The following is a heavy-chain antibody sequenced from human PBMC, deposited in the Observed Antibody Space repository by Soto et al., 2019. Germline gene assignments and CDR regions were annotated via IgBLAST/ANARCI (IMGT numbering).Heavy chain of an antibody. V-gene: IGHV3-74*01. CDR1: GFTFSSSW. J-gene: IGHJ4*02. D-gene: IGHD6-19*01. Sequence: GGSLRLSCAASGFTFSSSWMHWVRQAPGKGLVWVSRINSGASNTNYADSAKGRFTISRDNAKNTLYLQMDSLTAEDTAVYYCARGPSGWFGYDYWGQGTLVTVSS. CDR2: INSGASNT. CDR3: ARGPSGWFGYDY.